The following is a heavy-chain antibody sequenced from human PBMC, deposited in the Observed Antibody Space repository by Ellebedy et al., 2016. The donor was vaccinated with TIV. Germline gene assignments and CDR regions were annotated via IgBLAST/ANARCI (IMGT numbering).Heavy chain of an antibody. CDR2: ISSNGGST. CDR3: VKDVHRDYGDYY. Sequence: GESLKISCSASGFTFSSYAMHWVRQAPGKGLEYVSAISSNGGSTYYADSVKGRFTISRDNSKNTLYLQMRSLRAEDTAVYYCVKDVHRDYGDYYWGQGTLVTVSS. D-gene: IGHD4-17*01. CDR1: GFTFSSYA. J-gene: IGHJ4*02. V-gene: IGHV3-64D*06.